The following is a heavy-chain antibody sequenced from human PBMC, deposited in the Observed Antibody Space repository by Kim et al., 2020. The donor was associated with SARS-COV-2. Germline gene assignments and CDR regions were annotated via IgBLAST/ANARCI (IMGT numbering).Heavy chain of an antibody. D-gene: IGHD1-20*01. J-gene: IGHJ6*03. CDR2: IYYTGST. Sequence: SETLSLTCTASGGSINNYYWSWIRQPPGKGLECMADIYYTGSTIYNPSLRSRVTISLDTTYNQFSLKLHSVTAADTTVYYCASHGRYTWNFFYYLDVWG. CDR3: ASHGRYTWNFFYYLDV. V-gene: IGHV4-59*08. CDR1: GGSINNYY.